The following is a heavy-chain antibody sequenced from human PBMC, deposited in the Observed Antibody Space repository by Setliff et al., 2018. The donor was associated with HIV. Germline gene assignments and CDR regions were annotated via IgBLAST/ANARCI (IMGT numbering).Heavy chain of an antibody. Sequence: SDTLSLTCSVSGDSISSGGYYWSWIRLPAGKGLEWIGQIHTTGSTNYNPSLKNRVTISMDTSKNQFSLNLNSVTATDTAVYYCAKRTFGSGRLDPWGQGTLVTVSS. CDR3: AKRTFGSGRLDP. J-gene: IGHJ5*02. CDR2: IHTTGST. CDR1: GDSISSGGYY. D-gene: IGHD3-16*01. V-gene: IGHV4-61*09.